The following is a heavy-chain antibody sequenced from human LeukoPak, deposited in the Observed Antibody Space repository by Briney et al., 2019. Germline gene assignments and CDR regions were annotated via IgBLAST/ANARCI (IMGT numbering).Heavy chain of an antibody. Sequence: SVKVSCKASGGTFSSYAISWLRQAPGQGLEWMGGIIPIFGTANYAQKFQGRVTITADESTSTAYMELSSLRSEDTAVYYCASGELVVPAAIRSDYYYYYYMDVWGKGTTVTVSS. CDR2: IIPIFGTA. CDR3: ASGELVVPAAIRSDYYYYYYMDV. CDR1: GGTFSSYA. J-gene: IGHJ6*03. D-gene: IGHD2-2*02. V-gene: IGHV1-69*13.